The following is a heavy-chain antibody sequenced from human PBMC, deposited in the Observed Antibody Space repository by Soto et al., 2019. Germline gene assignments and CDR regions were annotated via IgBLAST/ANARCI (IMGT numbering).Heavy chain of an antibody. CDR2: IKSKTDGGTT. Sequence: EVQLVESGGGLVKPGGSLRLSCAVSGFTFDNVWMNCVRQAPGKGLEWVGRIKSKTDGGTTDYAAPVKGRFTISRDDSKNMLYLQMNSLKTEDTGMYVCTTGMDDLLYWGQGTLVTVSS. CDR1: GFTFDNVW. D-gene: IGHD1-26*01. CDR3: TTGMDDLLY. V-gene: IGHV3-15*07. J-gene: IGHJ4*02.